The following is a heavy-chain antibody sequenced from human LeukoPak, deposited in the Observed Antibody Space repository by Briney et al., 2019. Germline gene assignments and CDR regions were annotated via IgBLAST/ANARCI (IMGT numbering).Heavy chain of an antibody. J-gene: IGHJ4*02. Sequence: ASVKVSCKASGGTFSSYAISWVRQAPGQGLEWMGGIIPIFGTANYAQKFQGRVTITADESTSTAYMELSSLRSEDTVVYYCARVGHFPARPPYYFDYWGQGTLVTVSS. CDR3: ARVGHFPARPPYYFDY. V-gene: IGHV1-69*13. D-gene: IGHD3-3*02. CDR2: IIPIFGTA. CDR1: GGTFSSYA.